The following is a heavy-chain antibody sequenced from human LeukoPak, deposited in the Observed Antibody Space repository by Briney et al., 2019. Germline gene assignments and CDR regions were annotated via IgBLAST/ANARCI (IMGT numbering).Heavy chain of an antibody. J-gene: IGHJ3*02. V-gene: IGHV4-30-2*01. CDR1: GGSISSGAYS. CDR3: ARETFSRGNSYGTGAFDI. Sequence: PSETLSLTCAVYGGSISSGAYSWSWIRQPPGKRLEWIGYIYHSGSTYYNPSLKSRVTISVDRSKNQFSLKLSSVTAADTAVYYCARETFSRGNSYGTGAFDIWGQGTMVTVSS. CDR2: IYHSGST. D-gene: IGHD5-18*01.